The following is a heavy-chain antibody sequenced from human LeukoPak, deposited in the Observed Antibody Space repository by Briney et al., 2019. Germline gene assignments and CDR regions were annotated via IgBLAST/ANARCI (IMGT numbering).Heavy chain of an antibody. Sequence: ASVKVSCKASGYTFTNYYMHWVRQAPGQGLEWMGWINPNSGGTNYAQKFQGRVTMTRDTSISTAYMELSRLRSDDTAVYYCARGGIVLTGYYLGAFDIWGQGTMVTVSS. J-gene: IGHJ3*02. V-gene: IGHV1-2*02. CDR1: GYTFTNYY. CDR2: INPNSGGT. D-gene: IGHD3-9*01. CDR3: ARGGIVLTGYYLGAFDI.